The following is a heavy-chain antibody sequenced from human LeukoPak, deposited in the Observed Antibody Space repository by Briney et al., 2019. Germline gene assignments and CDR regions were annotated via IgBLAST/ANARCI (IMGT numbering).Heavy chain of an antibody. J-gene: IGHJ2*01. CDR1: GFTVSSNY. V-gene: IGHV3-53*01. Sequence: GESLRLSCAASGFTVSSNYMTWVRQAPGKGLEWVSVIYSGGSTYYADSVKGRFTISRDNSKNTLYLQMINLRAEDTAVYYCARGGYCSGGSCYSLYFDLWGRGTLVTVSS. D-gene: IGHD2-15*01. CDR3: ARGGYCSGGSCYSLYFDL. CDR2: IYSGGST.